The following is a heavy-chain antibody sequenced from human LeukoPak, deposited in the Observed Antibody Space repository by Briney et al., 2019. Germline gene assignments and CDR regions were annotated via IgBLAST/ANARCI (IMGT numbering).Heavy chain of an antibody. D-gene: IGHD1-26*01. CDR1: SFTFSSYW. CDR2: INSDGTST. CDR3: ARGLGGTM. Sequence: AGSLRLSCVASSFTFSSYWMHWVRHAPGKGLVWVSRINSDGTSTSNADSVEGRFTISRDNAKNTLYLQMNSLRAEDTAVYYCARGLGGTMWGQGTLVTVSS. J-gene: IGHJ4*02. V-gene: IGHV3-74*01.